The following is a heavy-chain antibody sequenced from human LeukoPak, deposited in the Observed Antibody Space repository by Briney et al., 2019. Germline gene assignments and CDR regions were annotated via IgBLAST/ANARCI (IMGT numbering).Heavy chain of an antibody. V-gene: IGHV4-39*01. J-gene: IGHJ4*02. Sequence: SETLSLTCTVSGGSISSSSYYWGWIRQPPGKGLEWIGSIYYSGSTYYNPSLKGRVTISVDTSKNQFSLKLSSVTAADTAVYYCARRLDKALHSSGWYIRFFDYWGQGTLVTVSS. CDR2: IYYSGST. D-gene: IGHD6-19*01. CDR1: GGSISSSSYY. CDR3: ARRLDKALHSSGWYIRFFDY.